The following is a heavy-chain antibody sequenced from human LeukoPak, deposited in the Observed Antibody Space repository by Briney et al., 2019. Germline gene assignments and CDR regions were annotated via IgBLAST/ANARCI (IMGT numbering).Heavy chain of an antibody. Sequence: GGSLRLSCVASGFTLSQYWMYWVRQAPGKGPVSVSRSCGDGTSTHYADFVQGRFTISRDNAKNTLYLQMNSLRGDDTAVYYCTRDFRNKGLDPWGQGTLVTVSS. CDR3: TRDFRNKGLDP. D-gene: IGHD2/OR15-2a*01. J-gene: IGHJ5*02. V-gene: IGHV3-74*01. CDR2: SCGDGTST. CDR1: GFTLSQYW.